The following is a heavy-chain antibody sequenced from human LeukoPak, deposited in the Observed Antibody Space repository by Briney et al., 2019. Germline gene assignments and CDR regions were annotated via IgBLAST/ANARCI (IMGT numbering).Heavy chain of an antibody. D-gene: IGHD1-26*01. CDR1: GFTFSSYW. J-gene: IGHJ4*02. CDR2: IWYDGSNK. Sequence: GSLRLSCAASGFTFSSYWMSWVRQAPGKGLEWVAVIWYDGSNKYYADSVKGRFTISRDNSKNTLYLQMNSLRAEDTAVYYCARGGSYMPFDHWGQGTLVTVSS. V-gene: IGHV3-33*08. CDR3: ARGGSYMPFDH.